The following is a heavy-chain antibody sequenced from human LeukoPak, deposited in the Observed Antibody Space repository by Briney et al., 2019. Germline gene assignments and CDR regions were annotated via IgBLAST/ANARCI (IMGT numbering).Heavy chain of an antibody. CDR3: ARREAGYYDSSGYYHY. Sequence: SETLSLTCAVYGGSFSGYYWSWIRQPPGKGLEWIGEINHSGSTNYNPSLKSRVTISVDTSKNQFSLKLSSVTDADTAVYYCARREAGYYDSSGYYHYWGQGTLVTVSS. D-gene: IGHD3-22*01. V-gene: IGHV4-34*01. CDR1: GGSFSGYY. CDR2: INHSGST. J-gene: IGHJ4*02.